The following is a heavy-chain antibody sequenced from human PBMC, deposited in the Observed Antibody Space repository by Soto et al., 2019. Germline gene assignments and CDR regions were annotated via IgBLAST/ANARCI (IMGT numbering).Heavy chain of an antibody. V-gene: IGHV3-23*01. CDR2: ISDRGGST. Sequence: PGGSLRLSCAASGFTFSSYAMSWVRHAPGKGLEWVSGISDRGGSTYYAGSVKGRFTISRDNSKNTLYLQMNSLRAEDTAVYYCAKVVVGATYYFDYWGQGTLVTVSS. CDR3: AKVVVGATYYFDY. J-gene: IGHJ4*02. CDR1: GFTFSSYA. D-gene: IGHD1-26*01.